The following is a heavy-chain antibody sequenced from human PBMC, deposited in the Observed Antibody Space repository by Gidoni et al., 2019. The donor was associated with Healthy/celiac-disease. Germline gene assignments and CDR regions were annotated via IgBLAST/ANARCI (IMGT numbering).Heavy chain of an antibody. Sequence: EVQLLESGGGLVQPGGSLRLSCAASAFTFSSYAMSWVRQAPGKGLEWVSAISGSGGSTYYADTVKGRFTISRDNSKNTLYLQMNSLRAEDTAVYYCAKACRGSCYSGNVYYYGMDVWGQGTTVTVSS. CDR3: AKACRGSCYSGNVYYYGMDV. CDR1: AFTFSSYA. D-gene: IGHD2-15*01. J-gene: IGHJ6*02. V-gene: IGHV3-23*01. CDR2: ISGSGGST.